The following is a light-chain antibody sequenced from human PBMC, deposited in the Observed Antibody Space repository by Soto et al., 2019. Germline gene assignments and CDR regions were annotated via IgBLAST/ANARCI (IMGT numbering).Light chain of an antibody. CDR2: GAS. J-gene: IGKJ5*01. CDR3: QQYNSWTTIT. Sequence: EIVMTQSPATLSVSPGERATLSCRASQSISSKLGWYQQRPGQAPRLLIYGASTRATGITARFSGSGSGTEFTLTISSLQSEDSAVYYCQQYNSWTTITFGQGTRLEMK. V-gene: IGKV3-15*01. CDR1: QSISSK.